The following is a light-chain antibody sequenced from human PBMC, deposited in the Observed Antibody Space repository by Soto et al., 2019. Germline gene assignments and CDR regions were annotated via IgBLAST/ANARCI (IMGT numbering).Light chain of an antibody. V-gene: IGKV3-20*01. Sequence: EVVLTQSPGTLSLSPGEGATLSCRASQSVSSSYLAWYQQKAGQAPRLLIFGASSRASGIPDRFSGSGSGTDFTLTISRLEPEDFAMYYCQQYGSSTLTFGGGTNVDIK. CDR1: QSVSSSY. CDR3: QQYGSSTLT. J-gene: IGKJ4*01. CDR2: GAS.